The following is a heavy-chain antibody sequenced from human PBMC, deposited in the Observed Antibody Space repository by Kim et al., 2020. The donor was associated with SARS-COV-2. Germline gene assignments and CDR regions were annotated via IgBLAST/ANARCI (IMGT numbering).Heavy chain of an antibody. CDR1: GGTFSSYA. Sequence: SVKVSCKASGGTFSSYAISWVRQAPGQGLEWMGGIIPIFGTANYAQKFQGRVTITADESTSTAYMELSSLRSEDTAVYYCARGFRPPVWWLQDWGQGTLVTVSS. CDR2: IIPIFGTA. J-gene: IGHJ4*02. CDR3: ARGFRPPVWWLQD. D-gene: IGHD5-12*01. V-gene: IGHV1-69*13.